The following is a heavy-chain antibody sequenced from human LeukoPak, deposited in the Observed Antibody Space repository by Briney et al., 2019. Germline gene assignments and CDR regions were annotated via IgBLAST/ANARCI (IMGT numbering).Heavy chain of an antibody. V-gene: IGHV1-69*13. J-gene: IGHJ4*02. Sequence: SVKVSCKASGGTFSSYAISWVRQAPGQGLEWMGGIIPIFGTANYAQKFQGRVTITADESTSTAYMELSSLRSDDTAVYYCARGYCSSATCRHFDYWGQGALVTVSS. CDR2: IIPIFGTA. D-gene: IGHD2-2*01. CDR3: ARGYCSSATCRHFDY. CDR1: GGTFSSYA.